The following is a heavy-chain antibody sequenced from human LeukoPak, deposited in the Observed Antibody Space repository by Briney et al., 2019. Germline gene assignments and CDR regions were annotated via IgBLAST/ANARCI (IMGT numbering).Heavy chain of an antibody. CDR1: GGSISSYY. Sequence: SETLSLTCTVSGGSISSYYWSWIRPPAGKGLEWIGRIYTSGSTNYNPSLKSRVTMSVDTSKNQFSLKLSSVTAADTAVYYCAREGQWLARGYYYMDVWGKGTTVTVSS. CDR2: IYTSGST. J-gene: IGHJ6*03. D-gene: IGHD6-19*01. V-gene: IGHV4-4*07. CDR3: AREGQWLARGYYYMDV.